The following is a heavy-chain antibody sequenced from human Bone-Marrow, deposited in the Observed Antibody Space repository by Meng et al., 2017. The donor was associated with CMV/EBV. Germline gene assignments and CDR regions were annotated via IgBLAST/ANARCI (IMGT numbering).Heavy chain of an antibody. Sequence: ASVKVSCKASGYTFTDHYMHWVRQAPGQGLEWMGWISPNSGGTNYAQKFEGRVTMTRDTSISTTYMELSRLRSDDTAVYYCARVFRGYYGMDVWGQGTTVTVSS. CDR2: ISPNSGGT. D-gene: IGHD1-14*01. J-gene: IGHJ6*02. CDR3: ARVFRGYYGMDV. CDR1: GYTFTDHY. V-gene: IGHV1-2*02.